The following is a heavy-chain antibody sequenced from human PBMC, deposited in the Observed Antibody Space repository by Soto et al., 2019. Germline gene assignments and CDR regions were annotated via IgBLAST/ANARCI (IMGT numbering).Heavy chain of an antibody. CDR2: ISSSSIYT. D-gene: IGHD6-13*01. CDR1: GFTFSDYY. CDR3: AKPIAAAGPYVYGMDV. V-gene: IGHV3-11*05. Sequence: QVQLVESGGGLVKPGGSLRLSCAASGFTFSDYYMSWIRQAPGKGLEWISYISSSSIYTNYADSVKGRITISRDNAKNSLYLQINSLRAEDTAVYYCAKPIAAAGPYVYGMDVWGQVTTVTASS. J-gene: IGHJ6*02.